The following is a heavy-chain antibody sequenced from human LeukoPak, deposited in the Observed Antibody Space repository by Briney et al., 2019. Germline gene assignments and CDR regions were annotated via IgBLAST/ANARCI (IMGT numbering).Heavy chain of an antibody. V-gene: IGHV4-59*01. J-gene: IGHJ4*02. D-gene: IGHD5-12*01. CDR3: ARGGGYASPIGY. Sequence: SETLSLTCTVSGGSISTYYWSWIRQPPGKGLEWIGYIYHSGSTNYNPSLKSRVTISVDTSKNQFSLKLSSVTAADTAVYYCARGGGYASPIGYWGQGALVTVSS. CDR2: IYHSGST. CDR1: GGSISTYY.